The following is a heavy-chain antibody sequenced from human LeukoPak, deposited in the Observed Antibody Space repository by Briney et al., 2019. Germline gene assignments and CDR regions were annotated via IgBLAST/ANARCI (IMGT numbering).Heavy chain of an antibody. Sequence: SETLSLTCTFSGGSVSSYYWSWIRQPPGKRLEWIGYIYYSGSTDYNPSLESRLTISLDTSKNHCSLKLSSVTAADTAVYYCAFHRQKTEYDILTGYWPGFFDHWGQGTLVTVSS. V-gene: IGHV4-59*02. CDR1: GGSVSSYY. CDR3: AFHRQKTEYDILTGYWPGFFDH. D-gene: IGHD3-9*01. CDR2: IYYSGST. J-gene: IGHJ4*02.